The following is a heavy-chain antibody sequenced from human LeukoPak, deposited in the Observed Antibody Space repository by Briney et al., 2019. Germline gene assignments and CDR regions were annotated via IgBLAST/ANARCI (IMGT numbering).Heavy chain of an antibody. CDR1: GFTFSSYA. V-gene: IGHV3-23*01. D-gene: IGHD6-13*01. CDR2: ISGSGGST. Sequence: PGGSLRLSCAASGFTFSSYAMSWVRQAPGKGLEWVSAISGSGGSTYYADSVKGRFTISKDNSKNTLYLQMNSLRAEDTAVYYCAKPPRWQQLPRFDYWGQGTLVTVSS. J-gene: IGHJ4*02. CDR3: AKPPRWQQLPRFDY.